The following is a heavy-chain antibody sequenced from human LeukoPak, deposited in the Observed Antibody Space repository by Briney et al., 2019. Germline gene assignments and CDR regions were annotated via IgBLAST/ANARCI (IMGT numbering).Heavy chain of an antibody. V-gene: IGHV4-59*01. J-gene: IGHJ6*03. CDR2: IYYSGST. CDR3: ARAITIFGVVNYYYMYV. D-gene: IGHD3-3*01. CDR1: GGSISSYY. Sequence: PSETLSLTCTVSGGSISSYYWSWIRQPPGKGLEWIGYIYYSGSTHYNPSLKSRVTISVDTSKNQFSLKLSSVTAADTAVYYCARAITIFGVVNYYYMYVWVKGTTVTVSS.